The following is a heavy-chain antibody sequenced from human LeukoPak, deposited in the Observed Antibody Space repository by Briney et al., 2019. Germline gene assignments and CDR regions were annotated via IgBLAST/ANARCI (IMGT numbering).Heavy chain of an antibody. CDR3: STYSAFDV. D-gene: IGHD5/OR15-5a*01. CDR2: INQDGSEK. V-gene: IGHV3-7*05. Sequence: GGSLRLSCAASGFTLSSYWIKWVRQAPGKGLEWVASINQDGSEKHYVDSAKGRFTISRDSAENSLYLQMNSLRAEDTAVYYCSTYSAFDVWGQGTMATVSS. J-gene: IGHJ3*01. CDR1: GFTLSSYW.